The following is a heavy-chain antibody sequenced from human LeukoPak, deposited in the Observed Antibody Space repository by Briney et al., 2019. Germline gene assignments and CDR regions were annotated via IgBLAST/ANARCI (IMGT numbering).Heavy chain of an antibody. CDR2: IYSGNNK. Sequence: GGSLRLSCAASGFTVSSNYMSWVRQAPGKGLEWVSVIYSGNNKYYADSVKGRFTVSRNNAKNSLYLQMDSLRAEDTAVYYCARVFSGTYLNYHHFDYWGQGTLVTVSS. CDR3: ARVFSGTYLNYHHFDY. D-gene: IGHD1-26*01. J-gene: IGHJ4*02. CDR1: GFTVSSNY. V-gene: IGHV3-53*01.